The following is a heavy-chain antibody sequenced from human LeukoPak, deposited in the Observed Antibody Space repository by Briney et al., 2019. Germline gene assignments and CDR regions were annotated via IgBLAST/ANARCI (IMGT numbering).Heavy chain of an antibody. CDR3: ASLLMDWFDP. Sequence: SETLSLTCAVYGGSFSGYYWSWIRQPPGKGLEWIGEINHSGSTNYNPSLKSRVTISVDTSKNQFSLKLSSVTAADTAVYYCASLLMDWFDPWGQGTLVTVSS. CDR2: INHSGST. D-gene: IGHD2-21*01. J-gene: IGHJ5*02. CDR1: GGSFSGYY. V-gene: IGHV4-34*01.